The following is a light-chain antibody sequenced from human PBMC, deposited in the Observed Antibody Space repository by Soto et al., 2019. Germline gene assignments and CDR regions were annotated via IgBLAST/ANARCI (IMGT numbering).Light chain of an antibody. CDR3: QPRSNWIT. CDR2: AAS. J-gene: IGKJ5*01. V-gene: IGKV3-11*01. Sequence: EIVFSQSAATLSFTPGARATLSCRASQSVSSYLAWYQQKPGQAPRLLIYAASNRATGIPARFSGSGSGTDFTPTISSLEPEDFAVYYCQPRSNWITFGQGTRLEI. CDR1: QSVSSY.